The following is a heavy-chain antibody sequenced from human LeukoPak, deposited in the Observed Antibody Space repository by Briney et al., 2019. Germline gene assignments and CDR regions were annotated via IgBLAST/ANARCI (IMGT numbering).Heavy chain of an antibody. V-gene: IGHV3-33*01. J-gene: IGHJ6*02. CDR2: IWYDGSNK. CDR3: VRDPSCSGGGCYYYYGMDV. Sequence: GGSLRLSCAASGFTFNTYAIHWVRQAPGKGLEWVAVIWYDGSNKYYADSVRGRFTISRDNSKNTLYLQMNSLRADDTAIYYCVRDPSCSGGGCYYYYGMDVWGQGTAVTVSS. D-gene: IGHD2-15*01. CDR1: GFTFNTYA.